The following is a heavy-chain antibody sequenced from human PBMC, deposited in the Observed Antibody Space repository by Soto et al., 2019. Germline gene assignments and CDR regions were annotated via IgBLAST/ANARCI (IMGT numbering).Heavy chain of an antibody. Sequence: QVRLQGSGPGLVKPSETLSLTCTVSGGSISSYYWSWIRQPPGRGLEWIGDIYYSGNTNYNPSLKSRVTISVDTSRSQFSLELKSVTAADTAVYYCARALSYHDVLTGRGWVFYFDYWGQGALVIVSS. CDR1: GGSISSYY. D-gene: IGHD3-9*01. CDR3: ARALSYHDVLTGRGWVFYFDY. CDR2: IYYSGNT. V-gene: IGHV4-59*01. J-gene: IGHJ4*02.